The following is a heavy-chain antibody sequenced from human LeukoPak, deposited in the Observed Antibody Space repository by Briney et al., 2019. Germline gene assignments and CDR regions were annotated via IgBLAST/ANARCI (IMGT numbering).Heavy chain of an antibody. CDR3: VRNQAEASNHGAMDI. Sequence: SETLSLTCTVSGYSITSSNCWGWIRPPPGKGLEWIGYIFYNGGAYYNTSLNSRVTMSIDASKNQFSLKLRSVTAVDTAMYYCVRNQAEASNHGAMDIWGQGTMVTVSS. D-gene: IGHD6-19*01. CDR1: GYSITSSNC. J-gene: IGHJ3*02. CDR2: IFYNGGA. V-gene: IGHV4-28*01.